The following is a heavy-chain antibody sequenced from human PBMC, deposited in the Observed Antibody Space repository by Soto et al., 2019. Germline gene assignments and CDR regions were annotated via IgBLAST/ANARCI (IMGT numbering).Heavy chain of an antibody. J-gene: IGHJ3*02. CDR1: VGSFNSYF. D-gene: IGHD2-15*01. CDR3: TTSGRRWPDSFDI. CDR2: VTPDGRS. V-gene: IGHV4-34*01. Sequence: QLQLHKWGAGRLRPSEPLSLTCTAYVGSFNSYFWTWVRQPPGRGLEWIGEVTPDGRSNYNPSLKSRVTISKDTSKNQFSLEVTSVTAADTAVYYCTTSGRRWPDSFDIWGQGAMVTVSS.